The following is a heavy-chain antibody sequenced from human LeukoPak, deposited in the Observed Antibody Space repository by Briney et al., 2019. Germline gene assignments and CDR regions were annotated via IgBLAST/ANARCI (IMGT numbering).Heavy chain of an antibody. D-gene: IGHD6-13*01. J-gene: IGHJ4*02. CDR2: ISYDGSNK. V-gene: IGHV3-30*04. CDR3: ARLGIAATGTGNYYVDY. Sequence: GGSLRLSCAASGFTFSSSAMHWVRQAPGKGLEWVAVISYDGSNKYYADSVKGRFTISRDNSKNTLYLQMNSLRAEDTAVYYCARLGIAATGTGNYYVDYWGQGTLVTVSS. CDR1: GFTFSSSA.